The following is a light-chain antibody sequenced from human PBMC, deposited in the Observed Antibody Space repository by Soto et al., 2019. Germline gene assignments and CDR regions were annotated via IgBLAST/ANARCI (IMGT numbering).Light chain of an antibody. V-gene: IGLV2-8*01. J-gene: IGLJ2*01. CDR1: SSDVGGYDY. CDR3: SSYAGYNNVV. Sequence: QSALTQPPSASGSPGQSVTISCTGTSSDVGGYDYVSWYQQHPGKAPKVMIYEVSQRPSGVPDRFSGSKSGNTASLTVSGLQAEDEADYYCSSYAGYNNVVFGGGTKLTVL. CDR2: EVS.